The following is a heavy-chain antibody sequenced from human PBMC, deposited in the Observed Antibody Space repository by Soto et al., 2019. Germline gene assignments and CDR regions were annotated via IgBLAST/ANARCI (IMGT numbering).Heavy chain of an antibody. J-gene: IGHJ5*02. CDR3: ARGQYYDSSGYYRRYWFDP. CDR1: GGSISSYY. CDR2: IYYSGST. Sequence: PSETLSLTCTVSGGSISSYYWSWIRQPPGKGLEWIGYIYYSGSTNYNPSLKSRVTISVDTSKNQFSLKLSSVTAADTAVYYCARGQYYDSSGYYRRYWFDPWGQGTLVTVSS. V-gene: IGHV4-59*08. D-gene: IGHD3-22*01.